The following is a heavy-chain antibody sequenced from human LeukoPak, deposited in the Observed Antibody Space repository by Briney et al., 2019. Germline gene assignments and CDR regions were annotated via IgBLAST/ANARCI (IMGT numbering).Heavy chain of an antibody. J-gene: IGHJ4*02. CDR3: ARRDSSSLGY. Sequence: HGESLKISCNSSGYIYTSYWIGWVRQMPGKGLEWMGIIYPGDSDTRYSPSFQGQVTISADKSISTAYLQWSSLKASDTAMYYCARRDSSSLGYWGQGTLVTVSS. V-gene: IGHV5-51*01. D-gene: IGHD6-13*01. CDR2: IYPGDSDT. CDR1: GYIYTSYW.